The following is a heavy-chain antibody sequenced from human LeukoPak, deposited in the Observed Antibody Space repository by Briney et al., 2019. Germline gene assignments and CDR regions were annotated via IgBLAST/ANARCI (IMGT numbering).Heavy chain of an antibody. V-gene: IGHV1-8*01. D-gene: IGHD6-6*01. J-gene: IGHJ4*02. CDR1: GYTFTSYD. CDR3: ARGRLIAARWVD. Sequence: ASVKVSCKASGYTFTSYDINWVRQATGQGLEGMGWMNPNSGNTGYAQKFQGRVPMPRNHSIRTAYMELSSLRSEDTAVYYCARGRLIAARWVDWGQGTLVTVSS. CDR2: MNPNSGNT.